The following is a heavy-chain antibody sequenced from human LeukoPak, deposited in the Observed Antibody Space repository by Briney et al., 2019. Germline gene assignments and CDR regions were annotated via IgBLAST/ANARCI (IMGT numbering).Heavy chain of an antibody. V-gene: IGHV4-39*07. CDR2: IYYSGST. CDR1: GGSISSSSYY. Sequence: SETLSLTCTVSGGSISSSSYYWGWIRQPPGKGLEWIGSIYYSGSTYYNPSLKSRVTISVDTSKNQFSLKLSSVTAADTAVYYCARVTHSGGDWRHDYWGQGTLVTVSS. CDR3: ARVTHSGGDWRHDY. J-gene: IGHJ4*02. D-gene: IGHD2-21*02.